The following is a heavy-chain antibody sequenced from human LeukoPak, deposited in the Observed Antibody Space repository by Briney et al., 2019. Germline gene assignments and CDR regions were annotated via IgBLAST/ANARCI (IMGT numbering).Heavy chain of an antibody. V-gene: IGHV3-21*01. CDR1: GFTFNNYA. D-gene: IGHD2-15*01. J-gene: IGHJ4*02. CDR3: ARDCTGGSCDFDY. Sequence: GGSLRLSCAASGFTFNNYAMSWVRQAPGKGLEWVSSISGSGGNTYYADSVKGRFTISRDNAKNSLYLQMNSLRAEDTAVYYCARDCTGGSCDFDYWGQGTLVTVSS. CDR2: ISGSGGNT.